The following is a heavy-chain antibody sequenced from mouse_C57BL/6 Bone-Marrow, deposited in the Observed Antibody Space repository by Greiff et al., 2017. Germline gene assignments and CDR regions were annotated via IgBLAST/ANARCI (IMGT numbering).Heavy chain of an antibody. D-gene: IGHD1-1*01. CDR3: ARDAGDYGSSADWYFDV. V-gene: IGHV7-1*01. CDR1: GFTFSDFY. J-gene: IGHJ1*03. CDR2: SRNNANDYTT. Sequence: EVKLMESGGGLVQSGRSLRLSCATSGFTFSDFYMEWVRQAPGKGLEWIAASRNNANDYTTEYSASVKGRFIVSRDTSPSFLDLQMNDLRAEETAIYYCARDAGDYGSSADWYFDVWGTGTTVTVSS.